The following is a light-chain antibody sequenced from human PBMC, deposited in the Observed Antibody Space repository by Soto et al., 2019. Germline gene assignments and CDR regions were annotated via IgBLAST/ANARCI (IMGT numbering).Light chain of an antibody. CDR2: GAS. CDR3: QQYGSSPRT. V-gene: IGKV3-20*01. J-gene: IGKJ1*01. Sequence: EVVLTQPPPTLSVSPGEGATLSCRASQSVSRNLAWYQQIPGQAPRLLIYGASSRATGIPDRFSGSGSGTDFTLTISRLEPEDFAVYYCQQYGSSPRTFGQGTKV. CDR1: QSVSRN.